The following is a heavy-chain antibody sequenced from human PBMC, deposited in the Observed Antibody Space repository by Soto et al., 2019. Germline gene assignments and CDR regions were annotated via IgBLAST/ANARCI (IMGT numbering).Heavy chain of an antibody. CDR1: GYTFTGYY. CDR3: ACIAVAGTAYYYYGMDV. V-gene: IGHV1-2*02. Sequence: GASVKVSCKASGYTFTGYYMHWVRQAPGQGLEWMGWINPNSGGTNYAQKFQGRVTMTRDTSISTAYMELSRLRSDDTAVYYCACIAVAGTAYYYYGMDVWGQGTTVTVYS. J-gene: IGHJ6*02. CDR2: INPNSGGT. D-gene: IGHD6-19*01.